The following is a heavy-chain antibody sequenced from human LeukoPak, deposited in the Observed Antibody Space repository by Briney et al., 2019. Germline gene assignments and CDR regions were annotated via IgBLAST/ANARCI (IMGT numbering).Heavy chain of an antibody. CDR2: INHSGST. Sequence: SETLSLTCAVYGGSFSGYYWSWIRQPPGKGLEWIGEINHSGSTNYNPSLKSRVTISVDTSKNQFSLKLSSVTAADTAVYYCARGSTWNYWGQGTLVTVSS. CDR1: GGSFSGYY. V-gene: IGHV4-34*01. J-gene: IGHJ4*02. CDR3: ARGSTWNY. D-gene: IGHD6-13*01.